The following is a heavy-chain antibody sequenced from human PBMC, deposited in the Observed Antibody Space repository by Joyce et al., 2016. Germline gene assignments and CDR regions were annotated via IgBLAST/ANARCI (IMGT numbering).Heavy chain of an antibody. J-gene: IGHJ3*02. CDR1: GFTVSNTF. V-gene: IGHV3-66*01. CDR3: ARGDVVNTFDI. CDR2: IYPYGQT. Sequence: EVQLVESGGGLVQPGGSLRLSCVASGFTVSNTFMNWVRQVPGRGLEWVSIIYPYGQTHYADSVRGRVTISRDNLKNMLYLQMNSLGSEDTALYHCARGDVVNTFDICGQGTMVTVSS. D-gene: IGHD2-15*01.